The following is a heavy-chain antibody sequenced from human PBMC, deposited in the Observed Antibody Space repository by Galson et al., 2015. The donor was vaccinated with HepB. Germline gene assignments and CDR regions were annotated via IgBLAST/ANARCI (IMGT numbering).Heavy chain of an antibody. J-gene: IGHJ4*02. CDR1: GFRFSDYT. V-gene: IGHV3-21*01. D-gene: IGHD3-22*01. Sequence: SLRLSCAASGFRFSDYTMNWVRQAPGKGLEWVSCISGSSTYIYYAESVKGRFTISRDNAKNSLHLQMNSLTAGDTAVYYCVRGHYYYGSSGKLFDSWGQGTLVTVSS. CDR2: ISGSSTYI. CDR3: VRGHYYYGSSGKLFDS.